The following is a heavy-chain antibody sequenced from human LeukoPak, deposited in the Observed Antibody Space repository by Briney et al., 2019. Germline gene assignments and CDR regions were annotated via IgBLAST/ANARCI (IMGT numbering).Heavy chain of an antibody. D-gene: IGHD3-10*01. CDR1: GFTFRAYA. CDR2: ISNDGTIQ. J-gene: IGHJ4*02. CDR3: ARAMVRGVIPY. V-gene: IGHV3-30*04. Sequence: GRSLRLSCSASGFTFRAYAMHWVRQAPGKELEWLAVISNDGTIQYYADSVKGRFTISRDNSRNIMNLQTDSLRAEDTALYYCARAMVRGVIPYWGQGTLVTVSS.